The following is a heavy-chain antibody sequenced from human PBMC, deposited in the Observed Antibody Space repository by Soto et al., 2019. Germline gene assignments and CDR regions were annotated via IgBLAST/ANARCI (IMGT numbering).Heavy chain of an antibody. J-gene: IGHJ6*02. Sequence: SESLSPGSAVSWCALRSNDLRGLGRQPPREGVGVVGAIYHSRSTNYNPSLKSRVTISVDKSKNQFSLKLSSVTAADTAVYYCARGGLIVVVPAAIVSYYYYYGMDVWGQGTTVTVPS. CDR2: IYHSRST. V-gene: IGHV4-4*02. D-gene: IGHD2-2*01. CDR3: ARGGLIVVVPAAIVSYYYYYGMDV. CDR1: WCALRSNDL.